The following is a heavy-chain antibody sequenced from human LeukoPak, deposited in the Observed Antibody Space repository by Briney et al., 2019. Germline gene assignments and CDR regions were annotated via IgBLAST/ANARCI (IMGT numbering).Heavy chain of an antibody. J-gene: IGHJ4*01. Sequence: PGGSLRLSCAASGFTVSSNYMSWVRQAPGKGLEWVSVIYSGGSTYYADSVKGRFTISRDNSKNTLYPQMNSLRAEDTAVYYCAKPLGVTMLGFDYWGQGTLVTVSS. CDR1: GFTVSSNY. CDR2: IYSGGST. V-gene: IGHV3-53*01. D-gene: IGHD3-10*02. CDR3: AKPLGVTMLGFDY.